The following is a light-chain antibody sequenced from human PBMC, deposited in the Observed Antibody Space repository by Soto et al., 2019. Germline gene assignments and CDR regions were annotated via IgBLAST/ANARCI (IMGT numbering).Light chain of an antibody. CDR2: AAS. CDR1: QGISNY. J-gene: IGKJ1*01. V-gene: IGKV1-27*01. CDR3: QRNTVGSP. Sequence: DLQMTQSPSSLSASVGDRVTITCRASQGISNYLAWYQQRPGRVPTLLISAASTLQSGVPSRFSGSGSGTDFTLTITSLQPEDVATYYCQRNTVGSPFAQGTKLE.